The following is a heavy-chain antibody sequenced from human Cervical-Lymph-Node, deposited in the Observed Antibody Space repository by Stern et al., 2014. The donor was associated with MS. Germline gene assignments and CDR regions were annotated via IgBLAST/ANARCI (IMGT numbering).Heavy chain of an antibody. D-gene: IGHD4-17*01. Sequence: QLXXXGAEVKKPGASVKGSCKASGYTFTSYYMHWVRQAPGQGLXXXGIINPSGGSTSYAQKFQGRVTMTRDTSTSTVYMELSSLRSEDTAVYYCARDLALTVTTFGYWGQGTLVTVSS. CDR2: INPSGGST. V-gene: IGHV1-46*01. CDR1: GYTFTSYY. CDR3: ARDLALTVTTFGY. J-gene: IGHJ4*02.